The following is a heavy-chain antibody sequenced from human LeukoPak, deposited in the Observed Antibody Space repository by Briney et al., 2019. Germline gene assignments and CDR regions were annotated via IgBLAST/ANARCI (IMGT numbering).Heavy chain of an antibody. CDR2: VFYSGST. V-gene: IGHV4-59*12. CDR3: AREGQQWLAYYYYYYMDV. Sequence: SETLSLTCTVSGGSISNYYWSWIRQPPGKGLEWIGYVFYSGSTNYNPSLKSRVTISVDTSKNQFSLKLRSVTAADTAVYYCAREGQQWLAYYYYYYMDVWGKGTTVTISS. D-gene: IGHD6-19*01. J-gene: IGHJ6*03. CDR1: GGSISNYY.